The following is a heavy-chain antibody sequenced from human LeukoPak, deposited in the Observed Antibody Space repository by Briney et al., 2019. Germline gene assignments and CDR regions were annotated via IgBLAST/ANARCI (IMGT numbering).Heavy chain of an antibody. CDR2: INHSGST. V-gene: IGHV4-34*01. CDR3: ARGDGITGTQGRLDY. J-gene: IGHJ4*02. D-gene: IGHD1-20*01. CDR1: GGSFSGYY. Sequence: PSETLSLTCAVYGGSFSGYYWSWIRQPPGKGLEWIGEINHSGSTNYNPSLKSRVTISVDTSKNQFSLKLSSVTAADTAVYYCARGDGITGTQGRLDYWGQRTLVTVSS.